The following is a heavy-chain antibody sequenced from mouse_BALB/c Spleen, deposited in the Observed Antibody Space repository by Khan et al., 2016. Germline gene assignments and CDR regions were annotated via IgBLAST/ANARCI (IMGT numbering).Heavy chain of an antibody. CDR2: IRNKAIGYTT. CDR3: AGDMVGILFEC. D-gene: IGHD2-2*01. J-gene: IGHJ2*01. V-gene: IGHV7-3*02. CDR1: GFTFTDYY. Sequence: EVELVEPGGGLVQPGDSLRLSCATSGFTFTDYYMNCVRQPPGKALEWLGFIRNKAIGYTTEYSPSVKGRFTISRDNSQSILYLQMNTLRAENCATFYCAGDMVGILFECWSQGSTLTVSS.